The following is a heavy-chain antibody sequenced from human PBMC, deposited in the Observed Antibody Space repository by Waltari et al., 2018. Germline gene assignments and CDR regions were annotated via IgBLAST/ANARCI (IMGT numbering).Heavy chain of an antibody. CDR2: IYTDGRST. V-gene: IGHV3-74*01. Sequence: EVQLVESGGGLVQPGGSLRLSCAASGFSFRSYWLHWVRQAPGKGLVWVSRIYTDGRSTDYADSVKGRFTISRDNAKNTLYLQMNSLRAEDTAVYYCARVVGASLFDFWGQGTLVTVSS. D-gene: IGHD1-26*01. J-gene: IGHJ4*02. CDR1: GFSFRSYW. CDR3: ARVVGASLFDF.